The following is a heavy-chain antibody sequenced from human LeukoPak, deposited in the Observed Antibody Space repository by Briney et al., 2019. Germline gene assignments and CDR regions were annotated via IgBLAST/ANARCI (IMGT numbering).Heavy chain of an antibody. J-gene: IGHJ6*02. CDR3: ARDGRYDSSGYYYYYGMDV. CDR1: GYTFTSYG. CDR2: ISGYNGNT. Sequence: ASVKVSCKASGYTFTSYGISWVRQAPGQGLEWMGWISGYNGNTKYAQKFQGTVTMTTDTSTSTAYMELRSRRFDDTAVYYCARDGRYDSSGYYYYYGMDVWGQGTTVTVSS. V-gene: IGHV1-18*01. D-gene: IGHD3-22*01.